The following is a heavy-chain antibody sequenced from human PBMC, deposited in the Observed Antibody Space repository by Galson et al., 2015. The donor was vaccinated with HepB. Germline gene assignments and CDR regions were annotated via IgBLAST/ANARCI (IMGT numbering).Heavy chain of an antibody. D-gene: IGHD2-15*01. CDR3: ARETPSSRKVGSGGVNAFDV. V-gene: IGHV1-2*06. CDR2: INPNSGGT. J-gene: IGHJ3*01. CDR1: GYTFTSYS. Sequence: SVKVSCKASGYTFTSYSMHWVRQAPGQGLEWMGRINPNSGGTNYAQKFQGRVTMTRDTSISTAYMELSRLRSDDTAVYYCARETPSSRKVGSGGVNAFDVWGQGTMVTVSS.